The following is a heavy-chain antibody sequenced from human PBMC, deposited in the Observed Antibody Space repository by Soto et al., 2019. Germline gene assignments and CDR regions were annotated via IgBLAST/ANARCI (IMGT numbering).Heavy chain of an antibody. CDR1: GFTFSSYA. D-gene: IGHD2-15*01. Sequence: EVQLLESGGGLVQPGGSLRLSCAASGFTFSSYAMSWVRQAPGKGLEWVSAISGSGGSTYYADSVKGRFTISRDNSKNTLYLQMNSLRAEDTAVYYCANAPRSVVRYSYGMDVWGQGTTVTVSS. V-gene: IGHV3-23*01. J-gene: IGHJ6*02. CDR2: ISGSGGST. CDR3: ANAPRSVVRYSYGMDV.